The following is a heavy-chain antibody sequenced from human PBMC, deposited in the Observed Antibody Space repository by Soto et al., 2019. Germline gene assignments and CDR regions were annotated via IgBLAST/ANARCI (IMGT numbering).Heavy chain of an antibody. Sequence: SDTLSLTCGVSESSINRNQHCPWIRQPPGKELERIGGNHDSGTTYYTPSLKSRVTISKDTFKNQFSLRITSVTAVDTAIYHCARGIYRGNFHHWGQGTPVTVSS. CDR3: ARGIYRGNFHH. V-gene: IGHV4-38-2*01. CDR2: NHDSGTT. CDR1: ESSINRNQH. D-gene: IGHD2-15*01. J-gene: IGHJ4*02.